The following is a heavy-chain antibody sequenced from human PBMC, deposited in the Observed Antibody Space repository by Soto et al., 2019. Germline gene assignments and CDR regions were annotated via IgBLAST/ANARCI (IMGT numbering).Heavy chain of an antibody. CDR1: GYTFTSYG. Sequence: ASVKVSCKASGYTFTSYGISWVRQAPGQGLEWMGWISAYNGNTKYAQKFHGRVTMTSDTSTSTVYMELSSLISEDTAVYYCARGPLRGFGELLPYYYDMDVWGQGTTVTVSS. J-gene: IGHJ6*02. CDR2: ISAYNGNT. CDR3: ARGPLRGFGELLPYYYDMDV. V-gene: IGHV1-18*01. D-gene: IGHD3-10*01.